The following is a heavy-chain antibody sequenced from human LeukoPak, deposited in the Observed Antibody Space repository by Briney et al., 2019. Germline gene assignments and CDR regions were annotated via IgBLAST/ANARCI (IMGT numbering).Heavy chain of an antibody. CDR3: ARVVDGYNDY. Sequence: PSQTLTLTCTVSGGSISSGGYYWSWIRQHPGKGLEWIGYIYYSGSTYYNPSPKSRVTISVDTSNNQFSLKLSSVTAADTAVYYCARVVDGYNDYWGQGTLVTVSS. J-gene: IGHJ4*02. D-gene: IGHD5-24*01. V-gene: IGHV4-31*03. CDR1: GGSISSGGYY. CDR2: IYYSGST.